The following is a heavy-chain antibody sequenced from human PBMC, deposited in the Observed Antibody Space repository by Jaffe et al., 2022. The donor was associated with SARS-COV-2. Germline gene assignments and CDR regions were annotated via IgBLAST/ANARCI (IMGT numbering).Heavy chain of an antibody. CDR2: IYYSGNT. D-gene: IGHD1-26*01. J-gene: IGHJ5*02. CDR1: GDSVSNENFY. V-gene: IGHV4-39*01. Sequence: QLQLQESGPGLVKPSETLSLTCTVSGDSVSNENFYWGWIRQPPGKGLEWIGTIYYSGNTYYNPSLKSRLTISVDTSKNQFSLKLTSVSAADTALYYCARCISNSGTHLSPRFDPWGQGTLVTVSS. CDR3: ARCISNSGTHLSPRFDP.